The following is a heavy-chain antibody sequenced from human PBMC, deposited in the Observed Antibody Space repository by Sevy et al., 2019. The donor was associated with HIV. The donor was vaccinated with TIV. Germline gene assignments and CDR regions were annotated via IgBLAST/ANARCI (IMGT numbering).Heavy chain of an antibody. Sequence: GGSLRLSCAASGFTFSSYWMTWVRQAPGKGLEWVANIKQDMSEKYYADSVQGRFTISRDNARNSLYLQMESLRAEDMAMYYCARAQQVTMLVVIGGLYFDFWGQGTLVTVSS. D-gene: IGHD3-22*01. CDR1: GFTFSSYW. V-gene: IGHV3-7*01. CDR2: IKQDMSEK. CDR3: ARAQQVTMLVVIGGLYFDF. J-gene: IGHJ4*02.